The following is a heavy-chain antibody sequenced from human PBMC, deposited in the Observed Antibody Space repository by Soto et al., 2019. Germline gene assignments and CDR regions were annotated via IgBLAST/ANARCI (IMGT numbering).Heavy chain of an antibody. V-gene: IGHV3-13*01. J-gene: IGHJ6*02. Sequence: EVQLVESGGGLVQPGGSLRLSCAASGFTLSSYDIHWVRQATGEVLAWVSGIGSGGDTHYADSVKGRFIISREDGKNSLYLQMNNLRVGDTAVYYCTRKTPPTGMEVWGQWATVTVSS. CDR2: IGSGGDT. CDR1: GFTLSSYD. D-gene: IGHD3-9*01. CDR3: TRKTPPTGMEV.